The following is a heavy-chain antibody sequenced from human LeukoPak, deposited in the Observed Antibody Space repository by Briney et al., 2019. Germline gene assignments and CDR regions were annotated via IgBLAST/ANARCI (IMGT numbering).Heavy chain of an antibody. J-gene: IGHJ6*03. Sequence: GAPVKVSCKASGYTFTSYAMHWVRQAPGQRLEWMGWSNAGNGNTKYSQEFQGRVTITRDTSASTAYMELSSLRSDDTAVYYCARGNQLLWDYYYYYMDVWGKGTTVTVSS. CDR1: GYTFTSYA. V-gene: IGHV1-3*02. CDR3: ARGNQLLWDYYYYYMDV. D-gene: IGHD2-2*01. CDR2: SNAGNGNT.